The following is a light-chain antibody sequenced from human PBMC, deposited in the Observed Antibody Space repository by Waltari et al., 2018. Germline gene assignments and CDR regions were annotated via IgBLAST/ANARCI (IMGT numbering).Light chain of an antibody. Sequence: DIVMTQSPDSLAVSLCGRATINCKSSQSVLFTSNSKNYLAWYQQKPGQPPKLLIYWASTRASGVPDRFSGSGSGTDFTLTISSLQAEDVAVYYCQHYYTPSYTFGQGTKLEIK. CDR3: QHYYTPSYT. CDR2: WAS. V-gene: IGKV4-1*01. CDR1: QSVLFTSNSKNY. J-gene: IGKJ2*01.